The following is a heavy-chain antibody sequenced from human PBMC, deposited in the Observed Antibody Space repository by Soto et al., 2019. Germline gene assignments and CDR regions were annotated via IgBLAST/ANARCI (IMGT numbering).Heavy chain of an antibody. Sequence: QVQLVQSGGEVKKPGASVKVSCKASGYTFGSNGISWVRQAPGQGLEWMAWINVHNGHTKYAQKVQGRVTLTTNTSTSTAYMELRRLRSEDTAVYYFTREGGGYDFRYYYYGMAVWGQGTTVTVSS. V-gene: IGHV1-18*01. CDR3: TREGGGYDFRYYYYGMAV. J-gene: IGHJ6*02. CDR2: INVHNGHT. CDR1: GYTFGSNG. D-gene: IGHD5-12*01.